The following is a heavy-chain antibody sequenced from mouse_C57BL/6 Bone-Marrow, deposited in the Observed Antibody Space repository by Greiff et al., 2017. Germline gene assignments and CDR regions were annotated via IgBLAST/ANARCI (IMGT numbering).Heavy chain of an antibody. Sequence: VQLQQSGTVLARPGASVKMSCKTSGYTFTSYWMHWVKQRPGQGLEWIGAIYPGNSDTSYNQKFKGKAKLTAVTSASTAYMELSSLTNEDSAVYYCTEEAWYQPWFAYWGQGTLVTVSA. J-gene: IGHJ3*01. CDR3: TEEAWYQPWFAY. V-gene: IGHV1-5*01. CDR2: IYPGNSDT. CDR1: GYTFTSYW. D-gene: IGHD1-1*02.